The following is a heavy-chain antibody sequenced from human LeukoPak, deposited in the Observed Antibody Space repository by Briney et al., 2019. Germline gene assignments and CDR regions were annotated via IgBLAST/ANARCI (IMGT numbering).Heavy chain of an antibody. J-gene: IGHJ4*02. CDR2: IYYSGST. D-gene: IGHD1-26*01. Sequence: SDTLSLTCAVSGYSISSSNWWGWIRQPPGKGLEWIGYIYYSGSTYYNPSLKSRVTMSVDTSKSQFSLKLSSVTAVDTAVYYCASLSGSYFGIDYWGQGTLVTVSS. CDR3: ASLSGSYFGIDY. CDR1: GYSISSSNW. V-gene: IGHV4-28*01.